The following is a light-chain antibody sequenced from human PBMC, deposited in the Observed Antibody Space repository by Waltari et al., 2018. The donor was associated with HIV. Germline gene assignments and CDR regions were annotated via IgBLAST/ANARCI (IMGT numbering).Light chain of an antibody. V-gene: IGLV2-14*03. CDR2: DVN. CDR1: ASDLRAYNY. Sequence: QSALTQPASVSGSPGQSITVSCSGTASDLRAYNYVSWFQQHPDKAPQLLIFDVNKRPSGVSNRFSGSKAGSTASRTISGLQPDDEADYFCCSYTTSGTWVFGGGTRVTVL. J-gene: IGLJ3*02. CDR3: CSYTTSGTWV.